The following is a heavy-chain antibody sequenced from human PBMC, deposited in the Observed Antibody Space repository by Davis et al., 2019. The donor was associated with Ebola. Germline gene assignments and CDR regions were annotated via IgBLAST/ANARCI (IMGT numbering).Heavy chain of an antibody. J-gene: IGHJ2*01. CDR3: ARDRATTVVTFYWYFDL. CDR2: ISSSSSTI. V-gene: IGHV3-48*02. CDR1: GFTFSSYS. D-gene: IGHD4-23*01. Sequence: GESLKISCAASGFTFSSYSMNWVRQAPGKGLEWVSYISSSSSTIYYADSVKGRFTISRDNAKNSLYLQMNSLRDEDTAVYYCARDRATTVVTFYWYFDLWGRGTLVTVSS.